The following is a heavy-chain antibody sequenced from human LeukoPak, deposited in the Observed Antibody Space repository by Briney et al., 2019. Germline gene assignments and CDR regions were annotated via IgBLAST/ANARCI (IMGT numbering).Heavy chain of an antibody. D-gene: IGHD6-19*01. J-gene: IGHJ4*02. CDR1: GYTFTSYG. CDR3: ARDYEVAVAGGFDY. Sequence: ASVKVSCKASGYTFTSYGISWVRQAPGQGLEWMGWINPNSGGTNYAQKFQGRVTMTRDTSISTAHMELSRLRSDDTAVYYCARDYEVAVAGGFDYWGQGTLVTVSS. V-gene: IGHV1-2*02. CDR2: INPNSGGT.